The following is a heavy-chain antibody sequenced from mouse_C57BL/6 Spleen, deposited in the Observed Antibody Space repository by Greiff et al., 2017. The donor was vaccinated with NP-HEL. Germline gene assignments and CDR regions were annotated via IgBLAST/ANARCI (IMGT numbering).Heavy chain of an antibody. V-gene: IGHV1-18*01. CDR3: ARSGRLRRSYFDY. Sequence: VQLKESGPELVKPGASVKIPCKASGYTFTDYNMDWVKQSHGKSLEWIGDINPNNGGTIYNQKFKGKATLTVDKSSSTAYMELRSLTSEDTAVYYCARSGRLRRSYFDYWGQGTTLTVSS. CDR2: INPNNGGT. CDR1: GYTFTDYN. J-gene: IGHJ2*01.